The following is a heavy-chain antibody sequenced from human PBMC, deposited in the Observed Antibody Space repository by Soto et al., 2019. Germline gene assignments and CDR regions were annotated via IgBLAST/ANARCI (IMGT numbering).Heavy chain of an antibody. CDR2: VTSSNDTT. J-gene: IGHJ4*02. Sequence: GGSLRLSCAASGFTFSSYAMTWVRLTPGKGLEWVSTVTSSNDTTYYAKSVKGRFTISRDNSKITLYLQMNSLRADDTAVYYCARNQRGGYSPIDNWGKGTLVTVSS. CDR3: ARNQRGGYSPIDN. CDR1: GFTFSSYA. D-gene: IGHD2-2*02. V-gene: IGHV3-23*01.